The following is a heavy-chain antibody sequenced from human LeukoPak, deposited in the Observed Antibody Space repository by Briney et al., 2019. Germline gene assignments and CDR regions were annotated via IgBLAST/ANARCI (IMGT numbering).Heavy chain of an antibody. J-gene: IGHJ4*02. D-gene: IGHD2-8*02. CDR2: IYYSGST. V-gene: IGHV4-59*01. CDR1: GGSISSYY. CDR3: VRSQYWRFDD. Sequence: SETLSLTCTVSGGSISSYYWSWIRQPPGKGLEWIGYIYYSGSTNYNPSLKSRVTISVDTSKNQFSLKLSSVTAADTAVYYCVRSQYWRFDDWGQGTLVTVSS.